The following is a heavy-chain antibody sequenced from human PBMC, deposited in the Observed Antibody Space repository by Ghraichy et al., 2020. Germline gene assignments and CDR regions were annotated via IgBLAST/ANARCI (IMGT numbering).Heavy chain of an antibody. Sequence: GGSLRLSCGISGFIFRTYAMRWVRQAPGKGLEWVSSIRGSGTTTYYADSVKGRFTISRDNSKDTLYMQMDSLRAEDTAVYYCTKGSWGPTGRHYFDSWGQGTLVTVSA. CDR3: TKGSWGPTGRHYFDS. CDR2: IRGSGTTT. V-gene: IGHV3-23*01. D-gene: IGHD3-16*01. CDR1: GFIFRTYA. J-gene: IGHJ4*02.